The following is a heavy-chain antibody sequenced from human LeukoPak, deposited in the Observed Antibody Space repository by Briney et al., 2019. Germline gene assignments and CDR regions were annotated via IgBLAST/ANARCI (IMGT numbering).Heavy chain of an antibody. CDR1: GFRISIND. CDR2: ISYDGSNK. CDR3: AKASSIYCSGGSCYYFDY. D-gene: IGHD2-15*01. J-gene: IGHJ4*02. Sequence: GGSLRLSCAVSGFRISINDMSWVRQAPGKGLEWVAVISYDGSNKYYADSVKGRFTISRDNSKNTLYLQMNSLRAEDTAVYYCAKASSIYCSGGSCYYFDYWGQGTLVTVSS. V-gene: IGHV3-30*18.